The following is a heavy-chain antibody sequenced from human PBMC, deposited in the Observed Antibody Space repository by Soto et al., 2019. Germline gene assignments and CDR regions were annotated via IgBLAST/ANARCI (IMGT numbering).Heavy chain of an antibody. CDR3: ARALTGTRVFYFDY. CDR1: GFTVSSNY. CDR2: IYSGGST. J-gene: IGHJ4*02. D-gene: IGHD1-7*01. V-gene: IGHV3-53*01. Sequence: GGSLRLSCAASGFTVSSNYMSWVRQAPGKGLEWGSVIYSGGSTYYADSVKGRFTISRDNSKNTLYLQMNSLRAEDTAVYYCARALTGTRVFYFDYWGQGTLVTVSS.